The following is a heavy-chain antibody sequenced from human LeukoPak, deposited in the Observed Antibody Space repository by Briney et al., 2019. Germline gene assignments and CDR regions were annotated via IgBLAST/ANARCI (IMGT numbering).Heavy chain of an antibody. D-gene: IGHD3-10*01. J-gene: IGHJ4*02. CDR3: ARFGITVVRGGKYYFDY. Sequence: PSEPLSLTCTVAGGSISCYYWSWRRQPPGRGLEWVGYIYYSWSTNYNPSLKSRVTISVDTPKNQFSLKLSSVTAADTAVYYCARFGITVVRGGKYYFDYWGQGTLVTVSS. CDR1: GGSISCYY. CDR2: IYYSWST. V-gene: IGHV4-59*01.